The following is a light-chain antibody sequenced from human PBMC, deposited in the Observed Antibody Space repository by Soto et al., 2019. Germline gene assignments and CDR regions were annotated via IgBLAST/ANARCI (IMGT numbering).Light chain of an antibody. V-gene: IGKV1-5*03. CDR3: QQYNTYPWT. CDR2: KAS. J-gene: IGKJ1*01. Sequence: DIQMTQSPSTLSASVGDRVNITCRASQSISSWLAWYQQKPGKAPKVLIYKASSLESGVPSRFSGSGSVTEFTLTISSLQPDDFATYYCQQYNTYPWTFGQGTQVEIK. CDR1: QSISSW.